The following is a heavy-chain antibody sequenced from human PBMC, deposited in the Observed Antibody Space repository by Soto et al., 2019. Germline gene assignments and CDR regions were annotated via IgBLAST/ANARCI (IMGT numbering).Heavy chain of an antibody. D-gene: IGHD3-22*01. CDR3: AKQDDRGALEI. CDR1: GYNFAGYW. CDR2: IYPGDSDT. Sequence: PGESLKISCKGSGYNFAGYWVVWVRQMPGRGLEWMGNIYPGDSDTRYTPPFQGQVTVSADKSTNTAYLQWHSLQASDTALYYCAKQDDRGALEIWGQGTKVTVSS. V-gene: IGHV5-51*01. J-gene: IGHJ3*02.